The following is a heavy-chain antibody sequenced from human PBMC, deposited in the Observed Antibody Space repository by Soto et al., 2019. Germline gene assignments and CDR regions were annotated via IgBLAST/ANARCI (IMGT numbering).Heavy chain of an antibody. D-gene: IGHD3-22*01. V-gene: IGHV4-30-4*01. CDR3: ARDSYDSSGSSGYYFDY. CDR1: GGSISSGDYY. CDR2: IYYSGST. Sequence: QVQLQESGPGLVKPSQTLSLTCTVSGGSISSGDYYWNWIRQPPGKGLEWIGYIYYSGSTYYNPSLKSRVTISVETSKNQFALELSSVTAADTAVDYCARDSYDSSGSSGYYFDYWGQGTLVTVSS. J-gene: IGHJ4*02.